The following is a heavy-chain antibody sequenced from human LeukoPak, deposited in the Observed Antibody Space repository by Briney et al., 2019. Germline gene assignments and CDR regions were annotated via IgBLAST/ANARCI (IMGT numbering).Heavy chain of an antibody. CDR3: ARDKPAGAALDF. V-gene: IGHV1-2*02. CDR2: INPKSGGT. J-gene: IGHJ4*02. CDR1: GYTFTGYY. D-gene: IGHD3-10*01. Sequence: GASVTVSCKASGYTFTGYYIHWVRQAPGQGLEWMGWINPKSGGTNYAQKFQGRVTMTRDRSINTAYMDLRSLTYDDTAVYYCARDKPAGAALDFWGQGTSATVSS.